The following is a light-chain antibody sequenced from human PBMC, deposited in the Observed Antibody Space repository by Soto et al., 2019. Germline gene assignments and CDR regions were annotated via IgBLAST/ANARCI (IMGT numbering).Light chain of an antibody. V-gene: IGLV2-14*01. Sequence: QSSLTQPASVSGSPGQSLTISCTGTTSDICFYYYFSWYQQYPGKAPKLLIYGVTIRPSGISNRFSGSKSGSTASLTMSGLRDEDEADYYCRSYSTSXFYFFGRGTKVXV. CDR2: GVT. J-gene: IGLJ1*01. CDR3: RSYSTSXFYF. CDR1: TSDICFYYY.